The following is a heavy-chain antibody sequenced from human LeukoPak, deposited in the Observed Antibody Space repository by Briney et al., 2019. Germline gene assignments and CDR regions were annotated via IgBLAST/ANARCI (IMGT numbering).Heavy chain of an antibody. V-gene: IGHV3-30*04. CDR1: GFTFSSYA. CDR3: ARGHLGCSSTSCPTYYYYYGMDV. D-gene: IGHD2-2*01. Sequence: GGSLRLSCAASGFTFSSYAMHWVRQAPGKGLEWVAVISYDGSNKYYADSVKGRFTISRDDSKNTLYLQMNSLRAEDTAVYYCARGHLGCSSTSCPTYYYYYGMDVWGQGTTVTVSS. J-gene: IGHJ6*02. CDR2: ISYDGSNK.